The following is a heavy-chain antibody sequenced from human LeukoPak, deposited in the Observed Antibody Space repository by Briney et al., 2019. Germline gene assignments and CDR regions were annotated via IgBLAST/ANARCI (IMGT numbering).Heavy chain of an antibody. Sequence: ASVKVSCKASGGTFISYAISWVRQAPGQGLEWMGGIIPIFGTANYAQKFQGRVTITADESTSTAYMELSSLRSEDTAVYYCARDMSAVAGTVYWGQGTLVTVSS. CDR3: ARDMSAVAGTVY. CDR2: IIPIFGTA. CDR1: GGTFISYA. D-gene: IGHD6-19*01. V-gene: IGHV1-69*13. J-gene: IGHJ4*02.